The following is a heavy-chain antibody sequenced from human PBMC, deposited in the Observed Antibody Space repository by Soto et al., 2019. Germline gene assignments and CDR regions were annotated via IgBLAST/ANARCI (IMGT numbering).Heavy chain of an antibody. D-gene: IGHD3-16*02. CDR3: ASSNTYYDYVWGSYRYTPFDY. Sequence: PSETLSLTCTVSGGSISSGEYYWSWIRQPPGEGLEWIGNIYYSGSTNYNPSLKSRVTISVDTSKNQFSLKLSSVTAADTAVYYCASSNTYYDYVWGSYRYTPFDYWGQGTLVTVSS. V-gene: IGHV4-61*08. J-gene: IGHJ4*02. CDR2: IYYSGST. CDR1: GGSISSGEYY.